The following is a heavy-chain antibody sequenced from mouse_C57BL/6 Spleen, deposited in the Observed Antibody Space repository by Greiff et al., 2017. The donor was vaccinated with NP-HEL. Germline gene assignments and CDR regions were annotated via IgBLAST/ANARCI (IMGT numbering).Heavy chain of an antibody. CDR1: GYTFTGYW. CDR2: ILPGSGST. J-gene: IGHJ4*01. V-gene: IGHV1-9*01. Sequence: VQLMESGAELMKPGASVKLSCKATGYTFTGYWIEWVKQRPGHGLEWIGEILPGSGSTSYNEKFKGKATFTADTSSNTAYMQLSSLTTEDSAIYYCARGGKPYAMDYWGQGTSVTVSS. D-gene: IGHD2-1*01. CDR3: ARGGKPYAMDY.